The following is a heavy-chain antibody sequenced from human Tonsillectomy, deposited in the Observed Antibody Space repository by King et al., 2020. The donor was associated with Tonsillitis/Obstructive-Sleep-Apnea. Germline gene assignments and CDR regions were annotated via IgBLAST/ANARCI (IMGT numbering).Heavy chain of an antibody. Sequence: VQLVESGGGVVQPGRSLKLSCAASGFMFSNYGMHWVRQAPGKGLEWVAVISSDGNNKYYGDSVKGRFTISRDKSKNTLYLRMNSLRVEDTPVYYCAKDSRAVCEPYYFDYWGQRTLVTVSS. CDR2: ISSDGNNK. D-gene: IGHD2-8*01. CDR3: AKDSRAVCEPYYFDY. J-gene: IGHJ4*02. CDR1: GFMFSNYG. V-gene: IGHV3-30*18.